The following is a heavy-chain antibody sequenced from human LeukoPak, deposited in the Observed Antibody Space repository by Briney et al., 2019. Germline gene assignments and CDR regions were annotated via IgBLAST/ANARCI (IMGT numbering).Heavy chain of an antibody. D-gene: IGHD5-24*01. J-gene: IGHJ4*02. Sequence: GGSLRLSCAASGFRFSNYGMHWVRQAPGKGLEWVAFIWYDGSKKFYSDSVRGRFTISRDNSENMVYLQMNSLRGEDTAVYYCAIGSRDGYNPIDYWGQGTLVTVSS. CDR2: IWYDGSKK. V-gene: IGHV3-30*02. CDR1: GFRFSNYG. CDR3: AIGSRDGYNPIDY.